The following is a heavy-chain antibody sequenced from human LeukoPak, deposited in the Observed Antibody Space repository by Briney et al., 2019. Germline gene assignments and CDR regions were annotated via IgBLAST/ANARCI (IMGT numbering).Heavy chain of an antibody. CDR2: IIPSGST. V-gene: IGHV4-34*12. CDR1: GGSFSGYY. Sequence: SETLSLTCAVYGGSFSGYYWSWIRQPPGKGLGWIGEIIPSGSTNYNPSLKSRVTISVDTSKNQFSLKLSSVTAADTAVYYCARLRLKYYDFWSGYSQGAFDIWGQGTMVTVSS. J-gene: IGHJ3*02. CDR3: ARLRLKYYDFWSGYSQGAFDI. D-gene: IGHD3-3*01.